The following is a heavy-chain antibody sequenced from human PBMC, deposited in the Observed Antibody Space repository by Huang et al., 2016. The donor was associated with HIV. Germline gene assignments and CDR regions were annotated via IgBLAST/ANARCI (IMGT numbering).Heavy chain of an antibody. V-gene: IGHV4-34*01. CDR2: INDNGYT. J-gene: IGHJ2*01. CDR3: ARAGWYEPRSRYFGL. Sequence: QVQLQQWGAGLLKPSETLSLTCAVYGGSVSGHYWSWIRQPPGKGLEWSAGINDNGYTNHNQAPESRGTITVHASWKQYSRILNSVLAADAAVYYCARAGWYEPRSRYFGLWGRGTLVTVSS. D-gene: IGHD6-19*01. CDR1: GGSVSGHY.